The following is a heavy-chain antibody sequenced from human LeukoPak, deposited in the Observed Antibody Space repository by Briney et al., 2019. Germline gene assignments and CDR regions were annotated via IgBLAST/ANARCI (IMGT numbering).Heavy chain of an antibody. CDR3: ARVGGSSGWYANRSFDI. V-gene: IGHV1-18*01. D-gene: IGHD6-19*01. Sequence: ASVKVSFKASGYTFTSYGISWLRQAPGQGRAWMGWISAYNGNTNYAQKLQGRVTMTTDTSTSTAYMELRSLRSGDTAVYYCARVGGSSGWYANRSFDIWGQGTMVTVSS. CDR1: GYTFTSYG. CDR2: ISAYNGNT. J-gene: IGHJ3*02.